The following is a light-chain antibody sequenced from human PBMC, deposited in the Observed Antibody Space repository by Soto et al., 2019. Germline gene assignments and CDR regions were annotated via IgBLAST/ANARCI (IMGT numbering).Light chain of an antibody. J-gene: IGLJ2*01. CDR3: CSYAGSYSL. CDR2: EVS. CDR1: SSDVGGYNY. Sequence: QSALTQPASVSGSPGQSITISCTGTSSDVGGYNYVSWYQHYPGKAPKLMIYEVSNRPSGVSNRCSGSKSGNTASLTISGLQADDEADYYCCSYAGSYSLFGGGTKLTIL. V-gene: IGLV2-14*01.